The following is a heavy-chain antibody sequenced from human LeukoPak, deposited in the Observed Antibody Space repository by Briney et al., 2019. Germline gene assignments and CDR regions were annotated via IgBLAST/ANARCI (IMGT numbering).Heavy chain of an antibody. CDR3: ARGGASSIPLDY. V-gene: IGHV4-61*01. CDR1: GASVSSGSYY. Sequence: SETLSLTCNVSGASVSSGSYYWSWIRQPPGKGPEWIGHISNSGSTYYSPSLSSRVTISLDTSKNQFSLKLRSVTAADTAVYYCARGGASSIPLDYWGRGTLVTVSS. J-gene: IGHJ4*02. D-gene: IGHD1-26*01. CDR2: ISNSGST.